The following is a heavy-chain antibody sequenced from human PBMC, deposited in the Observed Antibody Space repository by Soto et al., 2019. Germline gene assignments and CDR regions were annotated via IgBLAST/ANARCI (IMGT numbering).Heavy chain of an antibody. V-gene: IGHV1-24*01. CDR2: FDPEDGET. Sequence: QVQLVQSGAEVKKPGASVKVSCKVSGYTLTELSMHWVRQAPGKGLEWMGGFDPEDGETIYAQKFQGRVTMTEDTSTDTAYMELSSLRSEDTAVYYCATRGSYIVVVTATDAFDIWGQGTMVTVSS. J-gene: IGHJ3*02. CDR3: ATRGSYIVVVTATDAFDI. D-gene: IGHD2-21*02. CDR1: GYTLTELS.